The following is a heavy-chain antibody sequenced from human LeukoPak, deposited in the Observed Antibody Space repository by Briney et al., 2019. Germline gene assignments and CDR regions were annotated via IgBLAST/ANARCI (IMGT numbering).Heavy chain of an antibody. V-gene: IGHV3-23*01. Sequence: GGSLRLSCAASGFTFSSYATSWVRQAPGKGLEWVSAISGSGGSTYYADSVKGRFTISRDNSKNTLYLQMNSLRADDTAVYYCAIDILTGPPGDWFDPWGQGTLVTVSS. CDR1: GFTFSSYA. CDR3: AIDILTGPPGDWFDP. CDR2: ISGSGGST. D-gene: IGHD3-9*01. J-gene: IGHJ5*02.